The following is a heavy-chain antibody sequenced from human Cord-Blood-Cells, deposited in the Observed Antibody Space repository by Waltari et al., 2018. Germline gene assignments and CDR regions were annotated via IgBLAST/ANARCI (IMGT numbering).Heavy chain of an antibody. Sequence: QVQLVQSGAEVKKPGASVKVSCKASGYTFTSYDINWVRQATGQGLEWMGWMNPTSGNPGYAQKFQGRVTITRNTSISTAYMELSSLRSEDTAVYYCARKVTYYDFWSGYWSAFDIWGQGTMVTVSS. CDR1: GYTFTSYD. V-gene: IGHV1-8*03. CDR2: MNPTSGNP. CDR3: ARKVTYYDFWSGYWSAFDI. J-gene: IGHJ3*02. D-gene: IGHD3-3*01.